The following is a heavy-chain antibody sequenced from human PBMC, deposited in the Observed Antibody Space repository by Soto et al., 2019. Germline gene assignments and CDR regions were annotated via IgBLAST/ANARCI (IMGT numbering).Heavy chain of an antibody. V-gene: IGHV4-34*01. Sequence: TLALTCAVYGGSFSGYYWSWIRQPPGKGLEWIGEINHSGSTNYNPSLKSRVTISVDTSKNQFSLKLSPVTAADTAVYYCARGDRSPYYDFWSGYPGGYFGMDVWGQGTPVTVYS. J-gene: IGHJ6*02. CDR1: GGSFSGYY. CDR3: ARGDRSPYYDFWSGYPGGYFGMDV. CDR2: INHSGST. D-gene: IGHD3-3*01.